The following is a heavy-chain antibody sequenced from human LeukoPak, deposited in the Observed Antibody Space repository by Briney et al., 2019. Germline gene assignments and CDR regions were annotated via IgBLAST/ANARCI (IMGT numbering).Heavy chain of an antibody. J-gene: IGHJ4*02. CDR2: ISAYNFNT. Sequence: GASVTVSCKASGYTFTDYYINWVRQAPGQGLEWMAWISAYNFNTNYAQKFQGRLTLTTDTSTTTAYMELRTLRSDDTAVYYCARVAIFGVEYYFDYWGQGTLVTVSS. D-gene: IGHD3-3*01. V-gene: IGHV1-18*01. CDR3: ARVAIFGVEYYFDY. CDR1: GYTFTDYY.